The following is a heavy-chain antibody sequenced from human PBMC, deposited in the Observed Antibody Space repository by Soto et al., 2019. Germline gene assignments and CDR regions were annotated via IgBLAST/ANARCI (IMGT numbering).Heavy chain of an antibody. CDR3: ARGGYYDNTWGKLSHYGLDV. CDR1: GYTFIRYG. J-gene: IGHJ6*02. V-gene: IGHV1-18*01. CDR2: ISPYNDYT. D-gene: IGHD3-16*01. Sequence: QVQLVQSAGEVKKPGASVKVSCKASGYTFIRYGITWVRQAPGQGLEWMGWISPYNDYTIYAQKLQGRVTMTADTSTXTXYXXLTSLKSDDTAVYYCARGGYYDNTWGKLSHYGLDVWGQGTSVTVSS.